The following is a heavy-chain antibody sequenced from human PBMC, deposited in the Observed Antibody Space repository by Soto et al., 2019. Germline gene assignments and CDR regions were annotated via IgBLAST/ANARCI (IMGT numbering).Heavy chain of an antibody. D-gene: IGHD6-19*01. CDR3: ARDRRYSSGWYVADAFDI. CDR2: ISSSSSYI. Sequence: EVQLVESGGDLVKPGGSLRLSCAASGFTFSSYSMNWVRQAPGKGLEWVSSISSSSSYIYYADSVKGRFTISRDNAKNSLYLQMNSLRAEDTAVYYCARDRRYSSGWYVADAFDIWGQGTMVTVSS. CDR1: GFTFSSYS. J-gene: IGHJ3*02. V-gene: IGHV3-21*01.